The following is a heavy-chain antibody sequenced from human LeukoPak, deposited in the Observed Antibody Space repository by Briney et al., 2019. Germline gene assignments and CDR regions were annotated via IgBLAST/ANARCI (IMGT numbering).Heavy chain of an antibody. V-gene: IGHV3-74*01. CDR3: ARRHGSSWADFDY. CDR2: INSDGSST. J-gene: IGHJ4*02. Sequence: GGSLRLSCAASGFTFSSYWMHWVRQAPGKGLVWVSRINSDGSSTSYADSVKGRFTISRDNAKNSLYLQMNSLRDEDTAVYYCARRHGSSWADFDYWGQGTLVTVSS. D-gene: IGHD6-6*01. CDR1: GFTFSSYW.